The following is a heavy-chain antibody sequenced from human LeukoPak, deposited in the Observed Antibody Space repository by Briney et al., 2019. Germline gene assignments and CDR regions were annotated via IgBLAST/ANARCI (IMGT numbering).Heavy chain of an antibody. CDR2: INHSGST. CDR1: GGSFSGYY. Sequence: PWETLSLTCAVYGGSFSGYYWSWIRQPPGKGLEWIGEINHSGSTNYNPSLKSRVTMSVDTSKNQFSLKLSSLTAADTAVYYCARGLWAAAGTVLWGQGTLVTVSS. V-gene: IGHV4-34*01. D-gene: IGHD6-13*01. J-gene: IGHJ4*02. CDR3: ARGLWAAAGTVL.